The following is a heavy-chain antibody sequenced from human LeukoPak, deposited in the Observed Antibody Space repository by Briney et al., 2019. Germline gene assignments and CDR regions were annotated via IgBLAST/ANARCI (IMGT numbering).Heavy chain of an antibody. J-gene: IGHJ4*02. CDR2: INPNSGGT. CDR3: ARGAYPTPTSSVGY. CDR1: GYTFTSYG. V-gene: IGHV1-2*02. D-gene: IGHD2-15*01. Sequence: GASVKVSCKASGYTFTSYGISWVRQAPGQGLEWMGWINPNSGGTNYAQKFQGRVTMTRDTSISTAYMELSRLRSDDTAVYYCARGAYPTPTSSVGYWGQGTLVTVSS.